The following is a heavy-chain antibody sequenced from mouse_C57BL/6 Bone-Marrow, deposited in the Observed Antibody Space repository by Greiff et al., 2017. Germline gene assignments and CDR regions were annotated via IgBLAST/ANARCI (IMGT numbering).Heavy chain of an antibody. CDR2: ISSGSSTI. V-gene: IGHV5-17*01. CDR1: GFTFSDYG. D-gene: IGHD1-1*01. CDR3: AKITTVVPN. J-gene: IGHJ2*01. Sequence: VMLVESGGGLVKPGGSLKLSCAASGFTFSDYGMHWVRQAPEKGLEWVAYISSGSSTIYYADTVKGRFTISRDNAKNTLCLQMTSLRSEDTAMYYCAKITTVVPNGGQGTTLTVSS.